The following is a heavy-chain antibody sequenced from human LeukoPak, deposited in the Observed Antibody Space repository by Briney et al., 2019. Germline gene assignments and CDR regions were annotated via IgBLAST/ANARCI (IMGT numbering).Heavy chain of an antibody. J-gene: IGHJ4*02. Sequence: SETLSLTCTVSGYSISSGYYWGWIRQPPGKGLEWIGSIYHSGSTYYNPSLKSRVTISVDTSKNQFSLKLSSVTAADTAVYYCARSYYDSTWDYFDYWGQGTLVTVSS. CDR2: IYHSGST. D-gene: IGHD3-22*01. V-gene: IGHV4-38-2*02. CDR3: ARSYYDSTWDYFDY. CDR1: GYSISSGYY.